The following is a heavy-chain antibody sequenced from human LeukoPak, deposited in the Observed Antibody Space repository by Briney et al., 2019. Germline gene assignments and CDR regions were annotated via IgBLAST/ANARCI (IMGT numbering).Heavy chain of an antibody. CDR3: ARDRTYGDYEP. CDR1: GYTFTSYA. J-gene: IGHJ5*02. D-gene: IGHD4-17*01. V-gene: IGHV1-3*01. CDR2: INAGNGNT. Sequence: GASVKVSCKASGYTFTSYAMHWVRQAPGQRLEGMGWINAGNGNTEYSQKFQGRVTITRDTSASTAYMELSSLRSEDTAVYYCARDRTYGDYEPWGQGTLVTVSS.